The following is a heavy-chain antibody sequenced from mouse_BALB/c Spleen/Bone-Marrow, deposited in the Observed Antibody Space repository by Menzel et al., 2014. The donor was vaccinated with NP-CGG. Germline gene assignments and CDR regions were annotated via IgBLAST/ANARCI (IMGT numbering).Heavy chain of an antibody. D-gene: IGHD1-1*01. J-gene: IGHJ4*01. CDR1: GYTFTSYY. CDR2: IYPGNVNT. Sequence: QVQLQQSGPELVKPGASVRISCKASGYTFTSYYIHWVKQRPGQGLEWIGWIYPGNVNTKYNEKFKGKATLTAGKSSSTAYMQLSSLTSEDSAVYFCARFYYGSSYAMDYWGQGTSVTVSS. CDR3: ARFYYGSSYAMDY. V-gene: IGHV1S56*01.